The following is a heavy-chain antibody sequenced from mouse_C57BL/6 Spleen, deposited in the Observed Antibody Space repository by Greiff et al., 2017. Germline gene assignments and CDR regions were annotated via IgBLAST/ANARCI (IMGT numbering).Heavy chain of an antibody. CDR3: ARWGSVGNLYYFDY. Sequence: QVQLQQPGAELVKPGASVEMSCKASGYTFTSYWITWVKQRPGQGLEWIGDIYPGSGSTYYNEKFKSKATLTVDTSSSTAYMQLSSLTSEDTAVYYCARWGSVGNLYYFDYWGQGTTLTVSS. D-gene: IGHD2-1*01. CDR1: GYTFTSYW. J-gene: IGHJ2*01. CDR2: IYPGSGST. V-gene: IGHV1-55*01.